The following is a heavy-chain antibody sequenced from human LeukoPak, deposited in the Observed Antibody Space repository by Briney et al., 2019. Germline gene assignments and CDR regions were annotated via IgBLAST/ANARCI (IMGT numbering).Heavy chain of an antibody. Sequence: ASVKVSCKASGGTFSSYAISWVRQAHGQGLEWMGRIIPTLGIANYAQKFQGRVTITADKSTSTAYMELSSLRSEDTAVYYCARDYRPVAGTDAFDIWGQGTMVTVSS. J-gene: IGHJ3*02. CDR3: ARDYRPVAGTDAFDI. CDR1: GGTFSSYA. V-gene: IGHV1-69*04. CDR2: IIPTLGIA. D-gene: IGHD6-19*01.